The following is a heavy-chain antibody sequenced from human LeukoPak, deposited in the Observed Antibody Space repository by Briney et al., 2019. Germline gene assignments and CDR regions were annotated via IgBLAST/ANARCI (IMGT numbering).Heavy chain of an antibody. D-gene: IGHD4-17*01. Sequence: SETLSLTCTVSGGSISSGGYYWSWIRQHPGKGLEWIGYIYYSGSTYHNPSLKSRVTISVDTSKNQFSLKPSSVTAADTAVYYCARDTAARAGGMDVWGQGTTVTVSS. J-gene: IGHJ6*02. CDR1: GGSISSGGYY. V-gene: IGHV4-31*03. CDR3: ARDTAARAGGMDV. CDR2: IYYSGST.